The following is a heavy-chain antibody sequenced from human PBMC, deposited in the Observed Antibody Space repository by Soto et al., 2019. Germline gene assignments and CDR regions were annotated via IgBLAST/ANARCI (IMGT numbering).Heavy chain of an antibody. D-gene: IGHD1-26*01. J-gene: IGHJ3*01. CDR3: AGRASR. CDR2: IHPSGQPI. Sequence: GGSLRLSCAASGFTFSSSEMYWVRQAPGKGLEWVSYIHPSGQPIFYADSVKGRFTISRDNAKNSLYLQMSSLRAEDSAVYYCAGRASRWGQGTMVTVSS. V-gene: IGHV3-48*03. CDR1: GFTFSSSE.